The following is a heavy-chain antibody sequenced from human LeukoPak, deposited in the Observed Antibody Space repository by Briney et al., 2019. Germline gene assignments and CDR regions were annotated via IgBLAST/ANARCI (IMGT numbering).Heavy chain of an antibody. V-gene: IGHV1-2*06. CDR2: INPNSGGT. J-gene: IGHJ4*02. Sequence: ASVKVSCKASGYTFTDYYMHWVRQAPGQGLEWMGRINPNSGGTNYAQKFQDRVTMTRDTSISTACMELSRLTSDDTAVYYCARQVGGSDYWGQGTLVTVSS. CDR1: GYTFTDYY. CDR3: ARQVGGSDY. D-gene: IGHD2-15*01.